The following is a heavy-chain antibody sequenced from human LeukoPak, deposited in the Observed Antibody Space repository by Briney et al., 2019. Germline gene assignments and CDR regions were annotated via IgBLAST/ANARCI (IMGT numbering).Heavy chain of an antibody. Sequence: GGSLRLSCEASGFTFSSYGMTWVRQAPGKGLEWLAALSGSGGRTYYADSVKGRFTISRDNSKNTVYLQMSSLRAEDTAIYYCAKSLGIVVVTANFDYWGQGTLVSVSS. CDR1: GFTFSSYG. CDR2: LSGSGGRT. V-gene: IGHV3-23*01. CDR3: AKSLGIVVVTANFDY. J-gene: IGHJ4*02. D-gene: IGHD2-21*02.